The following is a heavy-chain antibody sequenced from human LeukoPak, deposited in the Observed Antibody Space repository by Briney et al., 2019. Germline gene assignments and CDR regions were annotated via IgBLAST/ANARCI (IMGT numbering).Heavy chain of an antibody. Sequence: GAAVKVSCKASGYTFTVYYIHWVRQAPGQGLEWMGWINPNSGDTNYAQKFQGWVTMTRDMSISTAYMELSRLRSDDTAIYYCARATGTYWWFDSWGQGTLVTVSS. CDR2: INPNSGDT. V-gene: IGHV1-2*04. CDR1: GYTFTVYY. CDR3: ARATGTYWWFDS. D-gene: IGHD1-26*01. J-gene: IGHJ5*01.